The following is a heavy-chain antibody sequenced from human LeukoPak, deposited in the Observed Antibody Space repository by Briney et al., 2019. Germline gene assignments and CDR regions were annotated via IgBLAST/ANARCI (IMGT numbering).Heavy chain of an antibody. V-gene: IGHV4-59*01. CDR3: ARLGVRGPFDL. D-gene: IGHD3-10*01. J-gene: IGHJ5*02. Sequence: SETLSLTCTVSGGSISSYYWSWIRQPPGKGLEWIGYIYYSGSTNYNPSLKSRVTISVDTSKNQFSLKLSSVTAADTAVYYCARLGVRGPFDLWGQGTLVTVAS. CDR1: GGSISSYY. CDR2: IYYSGST.